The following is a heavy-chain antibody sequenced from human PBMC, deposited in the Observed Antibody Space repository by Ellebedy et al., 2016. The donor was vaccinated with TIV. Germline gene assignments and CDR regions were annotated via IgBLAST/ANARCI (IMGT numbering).Heavy chain of an antibody. V-gene: IGHV3-66*01. J-gene: IGHJ5*01. CDR3: ERDQRGYSGGFDS. CDR2: IYSSGNT. Sequence: PGGSLRLSCAASGLTVNTDYINWVRQAPGKGLEWISVIYSSGNTFYAESVKGRLTISRDNSKNTVFLQMKSLRVEDTAVYYCERDQRGYSGGFDSWGQGTLVTVSS. D-gene: IGHD5-12*01. CDR1: GLTVNTDY.